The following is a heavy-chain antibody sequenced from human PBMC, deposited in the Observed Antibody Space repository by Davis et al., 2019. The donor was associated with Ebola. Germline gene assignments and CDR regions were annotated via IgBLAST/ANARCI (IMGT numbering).Heavy chain of an antibody. CDR1: GGTFSSYA. D-gene: IGHD6-13*01. CDR2: IIPILGIA. J-gene: IGHJ2*01. V-gene: IGHV1-69*10. CDR3: ARTYSSSWYAPHWYFDL. Sequence: SVKVSCKASGGTFSSYAISWVRQAPGQGLEWMGGIIPILGIANYAQKFQGRVTITADESTSTAYMELSSLRSEDTAVYYCARTYSSSWYAPHWYFDLWGRGTLVTVSS.